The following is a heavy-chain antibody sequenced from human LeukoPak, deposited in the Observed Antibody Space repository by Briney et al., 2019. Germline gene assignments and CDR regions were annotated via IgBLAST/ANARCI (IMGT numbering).Heavy chain of an antibody. CDR3: ARHLAVVTPLDP. J-gene: IGHJ5*02. CDR1: GFTFSTYA. V-gene: IGHV3-23*01. D-gene: IGHD4-23*01. CDR2: ISGSDDGT. Sequence: PGGSLRLSCAASGFTFSTYAMSWVRQIPGKGLEWVSAISGSDDGTYYADSVKGRFTISRDNSRNTLYLQMNSLRAEDTAVYYCARHLAVVTPLDPWGQGTLVTVSS.